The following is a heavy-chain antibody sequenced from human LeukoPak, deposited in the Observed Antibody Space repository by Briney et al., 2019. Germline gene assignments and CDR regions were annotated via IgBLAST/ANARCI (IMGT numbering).Heavy chain of an antibody. V-gene: IGHV3-74*01. CDR2: ITCDGSGT. D-gene: IGHD3-22*01. CDR1: GFTFSNYW. J-gene: IGHJ4*02. Sequence: PGGSLRLSCAASGFTFSNYWMHWVRQAPGKGLVWVALITCDGSGTYYADSVKGRFTISRDNSKNTLYLQMNSLRAEGTAVYYCTAVYLCENDGSRGYSGDRWGQGTLVTVSS. CDR3: TAVYLCENDGSRGYSGDR.